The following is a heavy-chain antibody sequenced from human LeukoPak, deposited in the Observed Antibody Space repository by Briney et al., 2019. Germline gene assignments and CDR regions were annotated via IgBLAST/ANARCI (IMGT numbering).Heavy chain of an antibody. D-gene: IGHD2-2*01. CDR3: ARGSSRKIDY. J-gene: IGHJ4*02. CDR2: IYYSGST. Sequence: SETLSLTCTVSGGSISSSSYYWGWIRQPPGKGLEWIGSIYYSGSTNYNPSLKSRVTISVDTSKNQFSLKLSSVTAADTAVYYCARGSSRKIDYWGQGTLVTVSS. V-gene: IGHV4-39*07. CDR1: GGSISSSSYY.